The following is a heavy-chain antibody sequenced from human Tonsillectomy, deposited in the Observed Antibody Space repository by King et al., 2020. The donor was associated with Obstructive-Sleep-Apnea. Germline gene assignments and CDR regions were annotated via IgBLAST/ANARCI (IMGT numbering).Heavy chain of an antibody. CDR3: AKAGVAVAGGYFDY. D-gene: IGHD6-19*01. J-gene: IGHJ4*02. CDR2: ISWDGGST. Sequence: VQLVESGGVVVQPGGSLRLSCAASGFPFDDYAMHWVRQAPGKGLEWVSLISWDGGSTYYADSVKGRFTISRDNSKNSLYLQMNSLRAEDTALYYCAKAGVAVAGGYFDYWGQGTLVTVSS. V-gene: IGHV3-43D*03. CDR1: GFPFDDYA.